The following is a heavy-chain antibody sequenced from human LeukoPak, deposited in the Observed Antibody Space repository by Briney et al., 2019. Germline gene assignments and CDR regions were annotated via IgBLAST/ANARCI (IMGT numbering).Heavy chain of an antibody. Sequence: PGGSLRLSCAASGFIFSGSAIHWVRQASGKGLEWVGRIRDKTNNYATAYAASVKGRFTISRDDSKNTAYLQMNSLKTEDTAIYYCTRLVTDAHFDYWGQGTLVTVSS. J-gene: IGHJ4*02. CDR1: GFIFSGSA. CDR3: TRLVTDAHFDY. CDR2: IRDKTNNYAT. V-gene: IGHV3-73*01. D-gene: IGHD3-16*02.